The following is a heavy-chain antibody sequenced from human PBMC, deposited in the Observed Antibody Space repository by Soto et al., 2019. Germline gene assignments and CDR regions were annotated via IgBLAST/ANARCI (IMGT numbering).Heavy chain of an antibody. Sequence: QVQLQQWGAGLLKPSETLSLTCAVYGGSFSGYYWTWIRQPPGKGLEWIGEINHSGSTNYNPSLKSRVTISVDTSKNQFSLKLSSVTAADTAVYYCARAGDGTPAAYWGQGTLVTVSS. CDR3: ARAGDGTPAAY. J-gene: IGHJ4*02. CDR1: GGSFSGYY. V-gene: IGHV4-34*01. D-gene: IGHD3-16*01. CDR2: INHSGST.